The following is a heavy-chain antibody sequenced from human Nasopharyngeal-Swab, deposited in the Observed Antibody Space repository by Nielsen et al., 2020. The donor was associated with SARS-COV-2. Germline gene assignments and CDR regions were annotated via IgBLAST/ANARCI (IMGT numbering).Heavy chain of an antibody. D-gene: IGHD3-22*01. V-gene: IGHV4-31*03. CDR1: GGSISSGGYY. J-gene: IGHJ3*02. CDR2: IYYSGST. CDR3: ARAMIVVVINAFDI. Sequence: SETLSLTCTVSGGSISSGGYYWSWTRQHPGKGLEWIGCIYYSGSTYYNPSLKSRVTISVDTSKNQFSLKLSSVTAADTAVYYCARAMIVVVINAFDIWGQGTMVTVSS.